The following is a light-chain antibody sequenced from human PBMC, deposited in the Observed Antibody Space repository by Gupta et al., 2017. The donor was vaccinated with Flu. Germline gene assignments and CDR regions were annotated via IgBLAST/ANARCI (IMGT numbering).Light chain of an antibody. J-gene: IGLJ3*02. V-gene: IGLV1-51*01. CDR3: GTWDSSLSAGV. Sequence: QSVLTQPPSVSAAPGQKVTISCSGSSSNIGNNYVSWYQQLPGTAPKLLIYDNNKRPSGIPDQFSGSKSGTSATLGITGLQTGDEADYYGGTWDSSLSAGVFGGGTKLTVL. CDR2: DNN. CDR1: SSNIGNNY.